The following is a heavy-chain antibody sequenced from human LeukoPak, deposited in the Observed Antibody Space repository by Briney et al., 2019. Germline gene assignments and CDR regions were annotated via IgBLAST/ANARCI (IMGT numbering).Heavy chain of an antibody. J-gene: IGHJ4*02. CDR1: GFTVSSNY. CDR2: ISGSTGRT. CDR3: APRVVGSAPFDY. V-gene: IGHV3-23*01. D-gene: IGHD2-15*01. Sequence: GGSLRLSCAASGFTVSSNYMSWARQAPGKGLEWVSAISGSTGRTYYADSVKGRFTISRDNSKNTLYLQMNNLRAEDTAVYYCAPRVVGSAPFDYWGQGTLVTVSS.